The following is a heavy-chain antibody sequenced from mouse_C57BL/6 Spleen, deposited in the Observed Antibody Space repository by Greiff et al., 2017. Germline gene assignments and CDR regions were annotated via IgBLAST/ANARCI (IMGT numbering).Heavy chain of an antibody. Sequence: EVNVVESGGGLVKPGGSLKLSCAASGFTFSDYGMHWVRQAPEKGLEWVAYISSGSSTIYYADTVKGRFTISRDNAKNTLFLQMTSLRSEDTAMYYCARSRITTVVEGDAMDYWVKEPQSPSPQ. CDR3: ARSRITTVVEGDAMDY. CDR2: ISSGSSTI. D-gene: IGHD1-1*01. CDR1: GFTFSDYG. V-gene: IGHV5-17*01. J-gene: IGHJ4*01.